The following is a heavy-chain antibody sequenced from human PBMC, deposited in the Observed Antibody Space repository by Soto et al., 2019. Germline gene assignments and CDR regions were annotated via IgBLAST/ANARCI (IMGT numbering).Heavy chain of an antibody. CDR1: GFTFSNAW. Sequence: EVQLVESGGGLVKPGGSLRLSCAASGFTFSNAWMSWVRQAPGKGLEWVGRIKSKTDGGTTDYAAPVKGRFTISRDDSKNTLYLQMNSLKTEDTAVYYRTTGPITMVRGVLLPFDYWGQGTLVTVSS. CDR2: IKSKTDGGTT. J-gene: IGHJ4*02. CDR3: TTGPITMVRGVLLPFDY. V-gene: IGHV3-15*01. D-gene: IGHD3-10*01.